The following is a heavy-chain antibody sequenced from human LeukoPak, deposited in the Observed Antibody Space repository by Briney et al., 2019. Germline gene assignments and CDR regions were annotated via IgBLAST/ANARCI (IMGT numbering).Heavy chain of an antibody. V-gene: IGHV3-30*04. D-gene: IGHD2-21*02. Sequence: GRSLRLSCAASGFTFSSYAMHWVRQAPGEGLEWVAVISYDGSNKYYADSVKGRFTISRDNSKNTLYLQMNSLRAEDTAVYYCARGTHIVVVTGGFDYWGQGTLVTVSS. CDR3: ARGTHIVVVTGGFDY. J-gene: IGHJ4*02. CDR2: ISYDGSNK. CDR1: GFTFSSYA.